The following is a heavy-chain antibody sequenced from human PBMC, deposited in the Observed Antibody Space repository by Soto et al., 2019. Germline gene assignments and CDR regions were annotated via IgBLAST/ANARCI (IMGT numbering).Heavy chain of an antibody. CDR2: IYYSGST. J-gene: IGHJ3*02. CDR1: GGSISSYY. CDR3: AKNYGNAFGI. Sequence: QVQLQESGPGLVKPSETLSLTCTVSGGSISSYYWSWIRQPPGKGLEWIGYIYYSGSTNYNPSLTSRVTISVDTSKNQFSLKLSSVTAADTAVYYCAKNYGNAFGIWGQGTMVTVSS. D-gene: IGHD3-10*01. V-gene: IGHV4-59*01.